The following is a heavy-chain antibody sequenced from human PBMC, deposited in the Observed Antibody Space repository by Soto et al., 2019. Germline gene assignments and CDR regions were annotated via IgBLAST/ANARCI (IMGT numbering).Heavy chain of an antibody. CDR3: ARDSIAGAGNAYYYGMDV. CDR1: GYTFTSYD. J-gene: IGHJ6*01. V-gene: IGHV1-8*01. D-gene: IGHD6-13*01. CDR2: MNPNSGNT. Sequence: ASVKVSCKASGYTFTSYDINWVRQATGQGLEWMGWMNPNSGNTGYAQKFQGRVTMTRNTSISTAYMELSSLRSEDTAVYYCARDSIAGAGNAYYYGMDVWGQGNKVTVSS.